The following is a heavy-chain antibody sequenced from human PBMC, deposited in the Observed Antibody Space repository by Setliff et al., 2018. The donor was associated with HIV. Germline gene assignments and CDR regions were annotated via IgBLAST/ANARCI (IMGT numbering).Heavy chain of an antibody. V-gene: IGHV4-34*01. J-gene: IGHJ4*02. CDR2: VNRGRRT. CDR3: ARHSPSDY. CDR1: GGSFSDYY. Sequence: PSETLSLTCALYGGSFSDYYWSWIRQPPGMGLEWIGEVNRGRRTNYNSSLKSRVTISMDTSRNQFSLTVSSVTAADTAVYYCARHSPSDYWGQGTLVTVSS.